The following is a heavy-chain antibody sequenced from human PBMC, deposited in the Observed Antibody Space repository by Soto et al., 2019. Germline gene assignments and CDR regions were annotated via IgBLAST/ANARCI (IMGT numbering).Heavy chain of an antibody. Sequence: QVRLQASGPGLVKPLESLSLPCTVSGASINTYYCAWVRQPPGKGLEWIGYILNSGTTDFNPSLTSRVTMSADTSKSQFSLKLSSVTVADTAVYYCARDYGAGSYGFDYRGQGTMVTVSS. CDR2: ILNSGTT. CDR1: GASINTYY. J-gene: IGHJ4*02. D-gene: IGHD3-10*01. V-gene: IGHV4-59*01. CDR3: ARDYGAGSYGFDY.